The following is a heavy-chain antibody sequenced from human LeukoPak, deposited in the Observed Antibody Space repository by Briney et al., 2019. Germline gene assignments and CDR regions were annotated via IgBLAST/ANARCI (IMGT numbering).Heavy chain of an antibody. D-gene: IGHD4-17*01. J-gene: IGHJ3*02. CDR1: GYTFTSYA. CDR3: ARGRENYGDYVDAFDI. Sequence: GASVKVSCKASGYTFTSYAMHWVRQAPGQRLEWMGWINAGNGNTKYSQKFQGRVTITRDTSASTAYMELSSLRSEDTAVYYCARGRENYGDYVDAFDIWGQGTMVTVSS. CDR2: INAGNGNT. V-gene: IGHV1-3*01.